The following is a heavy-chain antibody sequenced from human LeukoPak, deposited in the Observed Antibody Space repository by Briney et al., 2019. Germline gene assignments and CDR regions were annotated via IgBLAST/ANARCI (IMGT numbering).Heavy chain of an antibody. J-gene: IGHJ4*02. CDR2: INPNSGGT. D-gene: IGHD6-6*01. Sequence: ASVKDSCKASGYTFTGYYMHWVRQAPGQGLEWMGWINPNSGGTNYAQKFQGRVTMTRDTSISTAYMELSRLRSEDTAVYYCASGRSSGTYSSSARFDYWGQGTLVTVSS. CDR3: ASGRSSGTYSSSARFDY. V-gene: IGHV1-2*02. CDR1: GYTFTGYY.